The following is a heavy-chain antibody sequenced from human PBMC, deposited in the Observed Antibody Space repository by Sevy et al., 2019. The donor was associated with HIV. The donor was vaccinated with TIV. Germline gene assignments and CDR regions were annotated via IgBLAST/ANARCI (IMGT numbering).Heavy chain of an antibody. D-gene: IGHD6-13*01. CDR2: IKQDGSVK. CDR1: RFTFSNYW. V-gene: IGHV3-7*01. CDR3: AREIAAAGSY. J-gene: IGHJ4*02. Sequence: GGSLRLSCAASRFTFSNYWMNWVRQAPGKGLEWVANIKQDGSVKYYLDSVKGRFTISRDNAQNSLYLQMNSLRAEDTAVYYCAREIAAAGSYWGQGTLVTVSS.